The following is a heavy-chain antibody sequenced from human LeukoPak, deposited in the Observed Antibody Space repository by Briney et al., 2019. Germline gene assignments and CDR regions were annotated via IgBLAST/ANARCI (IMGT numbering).Heavy chain of an antibody. V-gene: IGHV4-59*01. CDR2: IYYSGST. Sequence: SETLSLTCTVSGGSISSYYWSWIRQPPGKGLEWIGYIYYSGSTNYNPSLKSRVTISVDTSKNQFSLKLSSVTAADTAVYYCARDGSSSGYQHWGQGTLVTVSS. J-gene: IGHJ1*01. CDR1: GGSISSYY. CDR3: ARDGSSSGYQH. D-gene: IGHD6-13*01.